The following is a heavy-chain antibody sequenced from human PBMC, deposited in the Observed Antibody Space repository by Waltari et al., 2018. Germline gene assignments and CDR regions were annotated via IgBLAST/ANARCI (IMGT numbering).Heavy chain of an antibody. CDR2: IYYSGST. Sequence: QVQLQESGPGLVKPSQTLSLTCTVSGGSISSGDYYWSWISQPPGQGLEWIGYIYYSGSTYYNPSLKSRVTISVDTSKNQFSLKLSSVTAADTAVYYCARGRYCSSTSCYFDYWGQGTLVTVSS. D-gene: IGHD2-2*01. CDR3: ARGRYCSSTSCYFDY. CDR1: GGSISSGDYY. V-gene: IGHV4-30-4*08. J-gene: IGHJ4*02.